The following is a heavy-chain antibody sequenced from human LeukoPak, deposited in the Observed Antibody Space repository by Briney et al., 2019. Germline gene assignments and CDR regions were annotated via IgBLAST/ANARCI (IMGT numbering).Heavy chain of an antibody. CDR3: AKDAGRVVPAAIEDY. Sequence: GGSLRLSCAASGFTFSSYWMSWVRQAPGKGLEWVANIKQDGSEKYYVDSVKGRFTISRDNSKNTLYLQMNSLRAEDTAVYYCAKDAGRVVPAAIEDYWGQGTLVTVSS. V-gene: IGHV3-7*01. J-gene: IGHJ4*02. D-gene: IGHD2-2*02. CDR2: IKQDGSEK. CDR1: GFTFSSYW.